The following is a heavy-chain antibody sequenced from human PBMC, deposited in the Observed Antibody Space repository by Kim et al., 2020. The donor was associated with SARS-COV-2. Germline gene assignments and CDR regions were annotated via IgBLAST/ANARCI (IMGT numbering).Heavy chain of an antibody. CDR3: ARSRDSSLGNAFDY. J-gene: IGHJ4*02. D-gene: IGHD7-27*01. Sequence: SPPFQGQVTISADKSISIAYLQWSSLKASDTAMYYCARSRDSSLGNAFDYWGQGTLVTVSS. V-gene: IGHV5-51*01.